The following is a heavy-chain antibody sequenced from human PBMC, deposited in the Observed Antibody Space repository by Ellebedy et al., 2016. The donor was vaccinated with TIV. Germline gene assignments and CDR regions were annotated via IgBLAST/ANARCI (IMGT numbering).Heavy chain of an antibody. Sequence: GGSLRLSCAASGFTLSTYNMNWVRQAPGKGLEWVSSISTGGTYIYYADALKGRFTISRDNAKNSMYLQMNSLRAEDTAMYYCARDQPQFCSGGSGYLPRDYWGQGTLVTVSS. J-gene: IGHJ4*02. CDR3: ARDQPQFCSGGSGYLPRDY. D-gene: IGHD2-15*01. CDR2: ISTGGTYI. CDR1: GFTLSTYN. V-gene: IGHV3-21*01.